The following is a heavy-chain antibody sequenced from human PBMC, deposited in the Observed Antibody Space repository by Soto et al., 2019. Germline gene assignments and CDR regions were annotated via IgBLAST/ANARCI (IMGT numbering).Heavy chain of an antibody. CDR1: GFTFSNAW. Sequence: PGGSLRLSCAASGFTFSNAWISWVRQAPGKGLEWVGRIRSKTDDGTTDYAAPVKGRFTISRDDSTNTLYVQMNSLKTEDTAVYYCGRYDRRGYSPYWGQGTLVTVSS. D-gene: IGHD3-22*01. CDR2: IRSKTDDGTT. CDR3: GRYDRRGYSPY. V-gene: IGHV3-15*01. J-gene: IGHJ4*02.